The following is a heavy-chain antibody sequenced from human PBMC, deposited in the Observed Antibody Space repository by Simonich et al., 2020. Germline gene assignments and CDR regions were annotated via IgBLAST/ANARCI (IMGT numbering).Heavy chain of an antibody. CDR2: KKQDGREK. CDR1: GFTFSSYW. D-gene: IGHD6-6*01. CDR3: AREGIAARDAFDI. Sequence: EVQLVESGGGLVQPGGSLRLSCAASGFTFSSYWMGWVRQAPGRGLEGVANKKQDGREKYYVDSVKGRFTISRDNAKNSLYLQMNSLRAEDTAVYYCAREGIAARDAFDIWGQGTMVTVSS. J-gene: IGHJ3*02. V-gene: IGHV3-7*01.